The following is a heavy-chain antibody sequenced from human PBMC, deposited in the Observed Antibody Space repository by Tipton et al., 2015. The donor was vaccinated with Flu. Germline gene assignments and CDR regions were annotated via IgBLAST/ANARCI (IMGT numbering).Heavy chain of an antibody. CDR2: INHSGST. CDR1: GGSISSSSYY. V-gene: IGHV4-39*07. Sequence: LRLSCTVSGGSISSSSYYWGWIRQPPGKGLEWIGEINHSGSTNYNPSLKSRVTISVDTSKNQFSLKLSSVTAADTAVYYCARLDLHVSYRIAARGGFDYWGQGTLVTVSS. J-gene: IGHJ4*02. D-gene: IGHD6-6*01. CDR3: ARLDLHVSYRIAARGGFDY.